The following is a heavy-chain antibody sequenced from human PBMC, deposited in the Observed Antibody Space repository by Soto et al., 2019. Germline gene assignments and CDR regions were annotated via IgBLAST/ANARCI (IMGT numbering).Heavy chain of an antibody. D-gene: IGHD3-9*01. CDR1: NASISTISSYY. V-gene: IGHV4-61*01. J-gene: IGHJ5*02. CDR3: VRDYLLTGFDT. CDR2: VYYSGST. Sequence: SETLSLTCTVSNASISTISSYYWTWVRQPPGKGLEWIGYVYYSGSTNFNPSLKSRVGMSMDTSKNQFSLELKSVTAADTATYYCVRDYLLTGFDTWGQGTLVTVSS.